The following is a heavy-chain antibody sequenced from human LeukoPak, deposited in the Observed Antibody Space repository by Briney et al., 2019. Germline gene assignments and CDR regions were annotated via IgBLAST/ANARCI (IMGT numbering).Heavy chain of an antibody. CDR1: GFTFSSYA. Sequence: AGGSLRLSCAASGFTFSSYAMSWVRQAPGKGLEWVSAISGSGGSTYYAGSVKGRFTISRDNSKNTLYLQMNSLRAEDTAVYYCANWPDAFDIWGQGTMVTVSS. CDR3: ANWPDAFDI. V-gene: IGHV3-23*01. J-gene: IGHJ3*02. CDR2: ISGSGGST.